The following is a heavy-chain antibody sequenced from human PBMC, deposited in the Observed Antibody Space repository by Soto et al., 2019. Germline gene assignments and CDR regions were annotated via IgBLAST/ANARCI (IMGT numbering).Heavy chain of an antibody. CDR2: ISSNGGST. V-gene: IGHV3-64D*08. CDR1: GCTFSSYA. J-gene: IGHJ6*02. CDR3: VKEGYYDFWSGYYYGHYGMDV. D-gene: IGHD3-3*01. Sequence: GGALRLSWSASGCTFSSYAMHWGLQAPGKGLEYVSAISSNGGSTYYADSVKGRFTISRDNSKNTLYLQMSSLRAEDTAVYYCVKEGYYDFWSGYYYGHYGMDVWGQGTTVTVSS.